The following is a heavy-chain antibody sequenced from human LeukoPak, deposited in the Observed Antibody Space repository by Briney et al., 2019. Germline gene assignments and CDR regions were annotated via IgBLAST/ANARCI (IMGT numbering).Heavy chain of an antibody. CDR1: GGSISSGGYY. D-gene: IGHD5/OR15-5a*01. Sequence: SETLSLTCTVSGGSISSGGYYWSWIRQHPGKGLGWIGYIYYSGSTYYNPSLKSRVTISVDTSKNQFSLKLSSVTAADTAVYCCAREGGNFYDHYFDYWGQGTLVTVSS. J-gene: IGHJ4*02. CDR2: IYYSGST. CDR3: AREGGNFYDHYFDY. V-gene: IGHV4-31*03.